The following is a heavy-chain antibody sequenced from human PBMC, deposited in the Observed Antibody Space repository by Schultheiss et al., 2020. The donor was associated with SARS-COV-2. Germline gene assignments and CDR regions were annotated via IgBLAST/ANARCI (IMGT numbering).Heavy chain of an antibody. CDR2: IKQDGSEK. Sequence: GGSLRLSCAASGFTFSSYAMHWVRQAPGKGLEWVANIKQDGSEKYYVDSVKGRFTISRDNAKNSLYLQMNSLRAEDTAVYYCARMDMTTVAGGWFDPWGQGTLVTVSS. CDR1: GFTFSSYA. CDR3: ARMDMTTVAGGWFDP. V-gene: IGHV3-7*01. J-gene: IGHJ5*02. D-gene: IGHD4-23*01.